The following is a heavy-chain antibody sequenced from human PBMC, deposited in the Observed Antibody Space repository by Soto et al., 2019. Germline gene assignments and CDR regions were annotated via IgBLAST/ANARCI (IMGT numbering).Heavy chain of an antibody. CDR2: IYWDDDK. Sequence: QITLKESGPTLVKPTQTLTLTCTFSGFSLSTSEVGVGWIRQPPGKALEWLALIYWDDDKHYSPSLKGRLIITKDTSKNQVVLTMTNMDPVDTATYYCAHRGGYGSGTYYHYFDYWGQGALVTVSS. J-gene: IGHJ4*02. CDR1: GFSLSTSEVG. D-gene: IGHD3-10*01. CDR3: AHRGGYGSGTYYHYFDY. V-gene: IGHV2-5*02.